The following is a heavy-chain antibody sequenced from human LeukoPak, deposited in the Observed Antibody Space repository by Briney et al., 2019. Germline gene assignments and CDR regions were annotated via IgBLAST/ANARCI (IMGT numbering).Heavy chain of an antibody. CDR3: ARGSGTYYYDSGGYLNWFDP. CDR2: VYYTGST. Sequence: ETLSLTFTVSGGSISSSGYYWGWIRQPPGKGLEWIGTVYYTGSTYYNPSLKSRVTTSEDTSRNQFSLKLNSVAAADTAVYYCARGSGTYYYDSGGYLNWFDPWGQGTLVTVSS. CDR1: GGSISSSGYY. D-gene: IGHD3-22*01. V-gene: IGHV4-39*01. J-gene: IGHJ5*02.